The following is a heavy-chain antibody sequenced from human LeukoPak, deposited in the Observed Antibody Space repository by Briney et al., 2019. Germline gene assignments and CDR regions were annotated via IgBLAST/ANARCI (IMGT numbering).Heavy chain of an antibody. J-gene: IGHJ4*02. D-gene: IGHD4-17*01. CDR2: ITSTSSST. V-gene: IGHV3-11*06. Sequence: GGSLRLSCAASGFTFSDHHMSWVRQAPGKGLKWVSDITSTSSSTNYADSVKGRFTISRDNSKNTLYLQMNSLRAEDTAVYYCARVLDDYGDAHFDYWGQGTLVTVSS. CDR1: GFTFSDHH. CDR3: ARVLDDYGDAHFDY.